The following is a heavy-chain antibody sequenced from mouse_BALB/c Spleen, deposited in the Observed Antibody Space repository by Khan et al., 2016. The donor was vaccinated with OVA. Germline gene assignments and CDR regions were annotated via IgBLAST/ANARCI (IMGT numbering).Heavy chain of an antibody. D-gene: IGHD2-2*01. CDR3: IRSGYGSFAY. J-gene: IGHJ3*01. CDR2: INPSNGGT. Sequence: QVQLQQSGAELVKPGASVKLSCKASGYTFTSYYMYWVKQRPGQGLEWIGEINPSNGGTNFNEKFKSKATLTVDKSSSTAYMRLSSLTYEDSAVYYCIRSGYGSFAYWGQGTLVTVSA. V-gene: IGHV1S81*02. CDR1: GYTFTSYY.